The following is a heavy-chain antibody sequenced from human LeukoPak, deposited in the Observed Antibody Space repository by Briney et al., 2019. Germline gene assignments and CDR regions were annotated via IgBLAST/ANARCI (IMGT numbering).Heavy chain of an antibody. V-gene: IGHV1-69*01. J-gene: IGHJ3*02. D-gene: IGHD2-21*02. CDR1: GGTFSSYA. Sequence: ASVKLSCKASGGTFSSYAISWVRQAPGQGLEWIGGVIPIFGTANYAQKFQGRVTITADESTSTAYMELSSLRSEDTAVYYCARSSPGGGDPDRAFDIWGQGTMVTASS. CDR2: VIPIFGTA. CDR3: ARSSPGGGDPDRAFDI.